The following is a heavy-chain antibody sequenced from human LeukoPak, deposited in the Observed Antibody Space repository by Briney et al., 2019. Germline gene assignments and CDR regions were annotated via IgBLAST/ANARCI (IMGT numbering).Heavy chain of an antibody. CDR3: ARHRLWFGELLFYFDY. CDR1: GYTFTSYG. CDR2: FSAYNGNT. Sequence: ASVKVSCKASGYTFTSYGISWVRQAPGQGLEWMGWFSAYNGNTNYAQKLQGRVTMTTNTSTSTAYMELRSLRSDDTAVYYCARHRLWFGELLFYFDYWGQGTLVTVSS. V-gene: IGHV1-18*01. D-gene: IGHD3-10*01. J-gene: IGHJ4*02.